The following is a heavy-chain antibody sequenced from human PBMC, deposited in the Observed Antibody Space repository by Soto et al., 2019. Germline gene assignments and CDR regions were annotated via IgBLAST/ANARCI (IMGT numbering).Heavy chain of an antibody. CDR2: IIPLYGTV. CDR3: ARVRVIRGVIPSHFGL. J-gene: IGHJ4*02. D-gene: IGHD3-10*01. V-gene: IGHV1-69*06. Sequence: QAHLAQSGAEVKKPGSSVTVSCKASGGTFNSYGISWVRQAPGQGLDWMGVIIPLYGTVNYAQKFQGRVSLTADKSTGTADMGLSSLRSADTAVYYCARVRVIRGVIPSHFGLWGQGTLVTVSS. CDR1: GGTFNSYG.